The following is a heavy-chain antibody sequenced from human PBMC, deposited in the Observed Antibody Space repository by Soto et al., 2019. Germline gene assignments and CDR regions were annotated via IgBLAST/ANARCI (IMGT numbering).Heavy chain of an antibody. CDR1: GYTFTIYG. J-gene: IGHJ5*02. Sequence: ASVKVSCKASGYTFTIYGISWVRQAPGQGLEWMGWISAYNGNTNYAQKLQGRVTMTTDTSTSTAYMELRSLRSDDTAVYYCARDSDYDILTGYFWFDPWGQGTLVTVSS. CDR3: ARDSDYDILTGYFWFDP. D-gene: IGHD3-9*01. V-gene: IGHV1-18*01. CDR2: ISAYNGNT.